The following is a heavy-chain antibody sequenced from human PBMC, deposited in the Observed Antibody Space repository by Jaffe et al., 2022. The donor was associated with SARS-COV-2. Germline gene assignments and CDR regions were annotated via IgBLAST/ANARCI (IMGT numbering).Heavy chain of an antibody. V-gene: IGHV3-48*03. D-gene: IGHD6-19*01. CDR1: GFTFSSYE. CDR3: ASLPIIAVAGKRDDY. CDR2: ISSSGSTI. J-gene: IGHJ4*02. Sequence: EVQLVESGGGLVQPGGSLRLSCAASGFTFSSYEMNWVRQAPGKGLEWVSYISSSGSTIYYADSVKGRFTISRDNAKNSLYLQMNSLRAEDTAVYYCASLPIIAVAGKRDDYWGQGTLVTVSS.